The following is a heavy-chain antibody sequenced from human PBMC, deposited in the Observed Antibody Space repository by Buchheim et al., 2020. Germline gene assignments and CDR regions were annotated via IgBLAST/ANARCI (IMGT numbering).Heavy chain of an antibody. V-gene: IGHV5-10-1*03. CDR1: GYSFTSYW. J-gene: IGHJ4*02. CDR2: IDPSDSCT. CDR3: ARLVKVAYYYDSSGGFDY. D-gene: IGHD3-22*01. Sequence: EVQLVQSGAEVKKPGESLRISCKGSGYSFTSYWISWVRQMPGKGLEWMGRIDPSDSCTNYSQSFQGHVTISATKSISTANLQWSSLKASDTAMYYCARLVKVAYYYDSSGGFDYWGQGTL.